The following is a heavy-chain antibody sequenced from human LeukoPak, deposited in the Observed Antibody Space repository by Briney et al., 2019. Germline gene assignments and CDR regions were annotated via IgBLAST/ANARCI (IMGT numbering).Heavy chain of an antibody. CDR2: IRNKANSYAT. CDR3: TRLAEPSTMTIPFGY. Sequence: GGSLRLSCAASGFTFSGSAMHWVRQASGKGLEWVGRIRNKANSYATAYAASVKGRFTISRDDSKNTAYLQMNSLKTEDTALYYCTRLAEPSTMTIPFGYWGQGTLVTVSS. D-gene: IGHD4-17*01. CDR1: GFTFSGSA. V-gene: IGHV3-73*01. J-gene: IGHJ4*02.